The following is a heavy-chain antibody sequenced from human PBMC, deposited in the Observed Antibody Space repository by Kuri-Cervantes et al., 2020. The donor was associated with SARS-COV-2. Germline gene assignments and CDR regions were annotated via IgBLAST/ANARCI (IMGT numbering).Heavy chain of an antibody. V-gene: IGHV3-7*03. CDR2: IKEDGSGQ. J-gene: IGHJ6*03. D-gene: IGHD3-3*01. Sequence: GESLKSSGAASGFIFSNFWMNWVRQAPGKGLEWVAKIKEDGSGQYYVDSVKGRFTISRDNAKNTLYLQMNSLRAEDTAVYYCARRYTDVLGFLEWPGKTQYYYYIDVWGKGTTVTVSS. CDR3: ARRYTDVLGFLEWPGKTQYYYYIDV. CDR1: GFIFSNFW.